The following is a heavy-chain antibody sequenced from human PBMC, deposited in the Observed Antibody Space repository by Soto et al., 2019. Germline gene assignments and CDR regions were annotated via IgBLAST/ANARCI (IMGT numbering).Heavy chain of an antibody. CDR3: ARDPIGYDSSGLGY. D-gene: IGHD3-22*01. J-gene: IGHJ4*02. CDR1: GGTFSSYA. V-gene: IGHV1-69*13. Sequence: GASVKVSCKASGGTFSSYAISWVRQAPGQGLEWMGGIIPIFGTANYAQKFQGRVTITADESTSTAYMELSSLRSEDTAVYYCARDPIGYDSSGLGYWGQGTLVTVSS. CDR2: IIPIFGTA.